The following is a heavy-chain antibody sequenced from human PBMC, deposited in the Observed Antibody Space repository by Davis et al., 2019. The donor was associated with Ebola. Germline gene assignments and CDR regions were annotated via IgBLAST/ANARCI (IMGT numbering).Heavy chain of an antibody. Sequence: GGSLRLSCAVSGFAFGDYAMHWVRQAPGKGLEWVSGISWNSDSIVYADSVKGRFTISRDNAKNSLYLQMNSLRGEDTAFYYCAKGRTIPLALDFWGRGTLVTVSS. CDR2: ISWNSDSI. D-gene: IGHD2-2*02. V-gene: IGHV3-9*01. CDR3: AKGRTIPLALDF. CDR1: GFAFGDYA. J-gene: IGHJ4*02.